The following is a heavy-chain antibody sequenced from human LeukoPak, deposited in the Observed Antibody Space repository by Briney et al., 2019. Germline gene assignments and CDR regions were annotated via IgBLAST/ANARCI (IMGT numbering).Heavy chain of an antibody. J-gene: IGHJ4*02. CDR1: GFTFSNYW. CDR2: IKQDGSEK. D-gene: IGHD1-26*01. V-gene: IGHV3-7*02. Sequence: GGSLRLSCAASGFTFSNYWMSWVRQAPGKGLEWVANIKQDGSEKYYADSVKGRFTISRDNSKNTLYLQMNSLRAEDTAVYYCAKVMPGATFGFDYWGQGTLVTVSS. CDR3: AKVMPGATFGFDY.